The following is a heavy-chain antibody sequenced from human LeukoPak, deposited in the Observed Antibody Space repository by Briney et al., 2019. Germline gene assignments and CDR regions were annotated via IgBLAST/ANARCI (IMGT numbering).Heavy chain of an antibody. D-gene: IGHD2-15*01. CDR3: ARTMYARWFVVVVAATHFGNAFDI. Sequence: ASVKVSCKASGYTFTSYYMHWVRQAPGQGLEWMGIINPSGGSTSYAQKFQGRVTMTRDTSTSTVYMELSSLRSEDTAVYYCARTMYARWFVVVVAATHFGNAFDIWGQGTMVTVSS. J-gene: IGHJ3*02. CDR1: GYTFTSYY. CDR2: INPSGGST. V-gene: IGHV1-46*01.